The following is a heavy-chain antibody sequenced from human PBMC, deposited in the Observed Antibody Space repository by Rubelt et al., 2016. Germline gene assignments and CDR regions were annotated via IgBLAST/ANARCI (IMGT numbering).Heavy chain of an antibody. J-gene: IGHJ4*02. CDR1: GDSVSTNSAA. CDR2: TLNRSKGVT. CDR3: ARGISNFDY. Sequence: QVQLQQSGPGLVKPSQTLSLTCAISGDSVSTNSAAWNWIRQSPSRGLEWLGRTLNRSKGVTVEAESVNRRMTINEETSKNQFSLQLNSVTPEDTAMYYCARGISNFDYWGQGTLVTVSS. D-gene: IGHD2/OR15-2a*01. V-gene: IGHV6-1*01.